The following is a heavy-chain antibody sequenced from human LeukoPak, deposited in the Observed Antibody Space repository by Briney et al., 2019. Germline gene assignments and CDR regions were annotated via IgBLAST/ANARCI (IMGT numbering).Heavy chain of an antibody. D-gene: IGHD7-27*01. CDR3: ATSLGPLTEY. J-gene: IGHJ4*02. CDR1: GFSFSSNW. Sequence: GGSLRLSCAASGFSFSSNWMHWVRQTPGKGLVWVSRINSGGSGTSYAASVEGRFTISRDNAKDTLYLQMNSLRVEDTAVYYCATSLGPLTEYWGQGTLVTVSS. CDR2: INSGGSGT. V-gene: IGHV3-74*01.